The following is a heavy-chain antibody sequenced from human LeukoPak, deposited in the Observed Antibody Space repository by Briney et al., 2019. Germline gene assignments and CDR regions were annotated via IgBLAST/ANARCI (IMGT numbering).Heavy chain of an antibody. CDR3: ARAPMVRGVMEY. V-gene: IGHV3-21*01. Sequence: PGGSLRLSCAASGFTFSSYSMNWVRQAPGKGLEWVSSISSSSSYIYYADSVKGRFTISRDNAKNSPYLQMNSLRAEDTAVYYCARAPMVRGVMEYWGQGTLVTVSS. D-gene: IGHD3-10*01. CDR2: ISSSSSYI. J-gene: IGHJ4*02. CDR1: GFTFSSYS.